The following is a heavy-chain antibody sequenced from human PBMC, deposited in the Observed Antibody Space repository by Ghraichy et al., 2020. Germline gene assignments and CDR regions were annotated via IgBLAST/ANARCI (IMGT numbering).Heavy chain of an antibody. J-gene: IGHJ4*02. CDR3: ARDGGRGPGIAPN. Sequence: SETLSLTCTVSGGSISSYYWSWIRQPPGKGLEWIGYIYYSGSTNYNPSLKSRVTISVDTSKNQFSLKLSSVTAADTAVYYCARDGGRGPGIAPNWGQGTLVTVSS. CDR2: IYYSGST. CDR1: GGSISSYY. V-gene: IGHV4-59*01. D-gene: IGHD6-13*01.